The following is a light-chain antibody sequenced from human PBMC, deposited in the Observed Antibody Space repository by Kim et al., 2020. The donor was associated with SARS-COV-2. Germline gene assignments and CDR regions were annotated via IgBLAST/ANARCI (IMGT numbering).Light chain of an antibody. CDR3: RRRSTCPQNP. Sequence: EIVLTQSPATLSLSPGERATLSCRASQSVSSYLAWYQQKPGQAPRLLIYDASNRATGIPARFSGSGSGTDFTLTISSLEPEDFAVYYCRRRSTCPQNPFG. CDR1: QSVSSY. V-gene: IGKV3-11*01. CDR2: DAS. J-gene: IGKJ2*01.